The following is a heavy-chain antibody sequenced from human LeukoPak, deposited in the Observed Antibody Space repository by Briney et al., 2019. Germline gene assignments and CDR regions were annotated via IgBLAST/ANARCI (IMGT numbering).Heavy chain of an antibody. J-gene: IGHJ1*01. CDR2: IIPIFGTA. CDR3: ARGHVYGDFPH. D-gene: IGHD4-17*01. Sequence: ASVKVSCKASGGTFSSYAISWVRQAPGQGLEWMGGIIPIFGTANYAQEFQGRVTITADESTSTAYMELSSLRSEDTAVYYCARGHVYGDFPHWGQGTLVTVSS. V-gene: IGHV1-69*13. CDR1: GGTFSSYA.